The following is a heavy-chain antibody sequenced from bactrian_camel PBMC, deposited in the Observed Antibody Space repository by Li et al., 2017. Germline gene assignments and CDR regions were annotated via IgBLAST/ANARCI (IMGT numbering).Heavy chain of an antibody. V-gene: IGHV3S26*01. CDR1: GYRYDTYC. D-gene: IGHD5*01. CDR2: IDSDGDT. Sequence: HVQLVESGGGSVQAGGSLRLSCAAPGYRYDTYCMGWFRQAPGKAREGIAVIDSDGDTAYAESMKDRFTISVDNAKNTLYLQMNSLKPGDTATYYCAAGQGVGWCLDVIRVGAEADFDYWGHGTQVTVS. J-gene: IGHJ6*01. CDR3: AAGQGVGWCLDVIRVGAEADFDY.